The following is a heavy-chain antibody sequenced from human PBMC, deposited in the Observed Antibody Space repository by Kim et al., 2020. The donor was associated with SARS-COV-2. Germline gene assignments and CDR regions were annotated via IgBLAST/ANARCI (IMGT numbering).Heavy chain of an antibody. V-gene: IGHV1-69*13. D-gene: IGHD6-13*01. Sequence: SVKVSCKASGGTFSSYAISWVRQAPGQGLEWMGGIIPIFGTANYAQKFQGRVTITADESTSTAYMELSSLRSEDTAVYYCARGQGLAAAGILPFDYWGQGTLVTVSS. CDR1: GGTFSSYA. J-gene: IGHJ4*02. CDR2: IIPIFGTA. CDR3: ARGQGLAAAGILPFDY.